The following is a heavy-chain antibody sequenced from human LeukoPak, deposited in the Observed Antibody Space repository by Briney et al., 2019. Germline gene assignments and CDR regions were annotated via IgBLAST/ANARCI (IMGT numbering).Heavy chain of an antibody. CDR1: GGTFSSYA. V-gene: IGHV1-69*13. CDR2: IIPIFGTA. Sequence: ASVKVSCKASGGTFSSYAISWVRRAPGQGLEWMGGIIPIFGTANYAQKFQGRVTITADESTSTAYMELSSLRSEDTAVYYCARDQGYCTNGVCYFDTVYWGQGTLVTVSS. D-gene: IGHD2-8*01. CDR3: ARDQGYCTNGVCYFDTVY. J-gene: IGHJ4*02.